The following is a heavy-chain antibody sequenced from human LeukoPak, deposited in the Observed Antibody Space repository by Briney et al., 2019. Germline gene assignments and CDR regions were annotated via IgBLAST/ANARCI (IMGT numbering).Heavy chain of an antibody. V-gene: IGHV4-34*01. Sequence: SETLSLTCAVYGGSFSGYYWSWIRQPPGKGLEWIGEINHSGSTNYNPSLKSRVTISVDTSKNQFSLKLSSVTAADTAVYYCARVPPTYDSSGFYLDYWGQGTLVTVSP. CDR1: GGSFSGYY. CDR2: INHSGST. CDR3: ARVPPTYDSSGFYLDY. D-gene: IGHD3-22*01. J-gene: IGHJ4*02.